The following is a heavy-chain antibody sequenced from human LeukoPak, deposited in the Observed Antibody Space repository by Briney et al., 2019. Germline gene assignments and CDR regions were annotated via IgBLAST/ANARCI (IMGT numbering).Heavy chain of an antibody. Sequence: PGGSLRLSCAASGFTFSGSAMHWVRQASGKGLEWVGRIRSKANSCATAYAASVKGRFTISRDDSKNTAYLQMNSLKTEDTAVYYCMGSDAFDIWGQGTMVTVSS. J-gene: IGHJ3*02. CDR3: MGSDAFDI. V-gene: IGHV3-73*01. CDR1: GFTFSGSA. CDR2: IRSKANSCAT.